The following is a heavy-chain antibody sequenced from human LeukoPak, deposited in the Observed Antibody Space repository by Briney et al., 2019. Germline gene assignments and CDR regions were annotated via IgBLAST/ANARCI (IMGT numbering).Heavy chain of an antibody. V-gene: IGHV1-46*01. D-gene: IGHD4-23*01. CDR2: INPSGGST. CDR1: GYTFTSYY. Sequence: ASVKVSCKASGYTFTSYYMHWVRQAPGQGLEWMGIINPSGGSTSYAQKFQGRVTMTRDTSTSTVYMELSSLRSEGTAVYYCARDRGGGGNSGGWYFDLWGRGTLVTVSS. CDR3: ARDRGGGGNSGGWYFDL. J-gene: IGHJ2*01.